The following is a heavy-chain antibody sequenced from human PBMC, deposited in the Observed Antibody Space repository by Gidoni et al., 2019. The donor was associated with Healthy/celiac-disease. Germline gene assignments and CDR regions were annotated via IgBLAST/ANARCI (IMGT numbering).Heavy chain of an antibody. V-gene: IGHV4-34*01. CDR2: INHSGST. CDR3: ARGSRQYSSSLFDP. J-gene: IGHJ5*02. CDR1: DGSFSGYY. Sequence: QVQLQQWGAGLLKPSETLSLTCAVYDGSFSGYYWSWIRQPPGKGLEWIGEINHSGSTNYNPSLKSRVTISVDTSKNQFSLKLSSVTAADTAVYYCARGSRQYSSSLFDPWGQGTLVTVSS. D-gene: IGHD6-6*01.